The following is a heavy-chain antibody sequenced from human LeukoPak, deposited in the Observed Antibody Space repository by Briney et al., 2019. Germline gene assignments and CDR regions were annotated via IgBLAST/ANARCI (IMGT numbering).Heavy chain of an antibody. D-gene: IGHD3-22*01. CDR3: AREYYGSSGYYNDY. CDR2: INRSGSA. V-gene: IGHV4-34*01. J-gene: IGHJ4*02. CDR1: GGSFSGYY. Sequence: SETLSLTCAVYGGSFSGYYWSWIRQPPGKGLGWIGEINRSGSANYNPSLKSRVTISVDRSKNQFSLNLSSVTAADTAVYYCAREYYGSSGYYNDYWGQGALVTVSS.